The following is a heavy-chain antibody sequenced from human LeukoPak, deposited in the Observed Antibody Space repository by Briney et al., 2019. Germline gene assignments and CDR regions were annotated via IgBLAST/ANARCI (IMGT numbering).Heavy chain of an antibody. V-gene: IGHV3-23*01. CDR2: IGGSGAST. CDR1: GFSFSSYG. D-gene: IGHD2-15*01. J-gene: IGHJ4*02. CDR3: AKEAGCCSGGTCGSEDY. Sequence: PGGSLRLSCVASGFSFSSYGMSWVRQAPGKGLEWVSTIGGSGASTYYADSVKGRFTISRDNSKNTLYLQMNSLRAEDTAVYYCAKEAGCCSGGTCGSEDYWGQGALVTVSS.